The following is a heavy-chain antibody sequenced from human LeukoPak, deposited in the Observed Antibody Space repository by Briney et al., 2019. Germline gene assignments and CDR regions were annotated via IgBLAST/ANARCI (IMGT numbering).Heavy chain of an antibody. V-gene: IGHV3-30*04. CDR3: ARGNKRRGYSYGYPGDYFDY. CDR2: ISYDGSNK. J-gene: IGHJ4*02. CDR1: GFTFSSYA. D-gene: IGHD5-18*01. Sequence: GGSLRLSCAASGFTFSSYAMHWVRQAPGKGLEWVAVISYDGSNKYYADSVKGRFTISRDNSKNTLYLQMNSLRAEDTAVYYCARGNKRRGYSYGYPGDYFDYWGQGALVTVSS.